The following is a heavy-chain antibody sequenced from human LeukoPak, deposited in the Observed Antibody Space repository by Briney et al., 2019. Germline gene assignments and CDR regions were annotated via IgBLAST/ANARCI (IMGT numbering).Heavy chain of an antibody. CDR1: GYTFTSYD. Sequence: GASVKVSCKASGYTFTSYDINWVRQATGQGLEWMGLMNPNSGNTGYAQKFQGRVTMTRNTSISTAYMELSSLRSEDTAVYYCAREASLRYFDWFPNPYYYYGMDVWGQGTTVTVSS. V-gene: IGHV1-8*01. J-gene: IGHJ6*02. CDR3: AREASLRYFDWFPNPYYYYGMDV. CDR2: MNPNSGNT. D-gene: IGHD3-9*01.